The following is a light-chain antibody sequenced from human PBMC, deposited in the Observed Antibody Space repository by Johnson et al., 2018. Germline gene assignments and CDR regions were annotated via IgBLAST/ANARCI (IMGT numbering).Light chain of an antibody. CDR1: SSNIGNNY. Sequence: QSVLTQPPSVSAAPGQKVTISCSGSSSNIGNNYVSWYQQLPGTAPKLLIYENNKRPSGIPDRFSGSKSGPSATLGLTGLQTGDGADYYCGSWDSSLSSGNVFGTGTKVTVL. CDR3: GSWDSSLSSGNV. V-gene: IGLV1-51*02. J-gene: IGLJ1*01. CDR2: ENN.